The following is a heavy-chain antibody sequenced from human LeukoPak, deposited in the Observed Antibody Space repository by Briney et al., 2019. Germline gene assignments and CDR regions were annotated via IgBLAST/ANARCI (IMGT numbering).Heavy chain of an antibody. CDR1: GYTFTSYG. CDR2: ISAYNGNT. Sequence: GASVKVSCKASGYTFTSYGISWVRQAPGQGLGWMGWISAYNGNTNYAQKLQGRVTMTTDTSTSTAYMELRSLRSDDTAVYYCASSLGYYDSSGYYYRYWGQGTLVTVSS. V-gene: IGHV1-18*01. J-gene: IGHJ4*02. D-gene: IGHD3-22*01. CDR3: ASSLGYYDSSGYYYRY.